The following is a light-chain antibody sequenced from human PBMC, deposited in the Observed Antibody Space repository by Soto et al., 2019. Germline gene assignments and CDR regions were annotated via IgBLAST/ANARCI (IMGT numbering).Light chain of an antibody. CDR1: QSVTID. Sequence: EIVMTQSPATVPVSPGERVILSCRASQSVTIDLAWYQQKPGQAPRLLIFDATKRVTGIPARFSGSGSGTDFTLTISSLEPEDFAVYYCQQRGTFGGGTKVDIK. J-gene: IGKJ4*01. V-gene: IGKV3-11*01. CDR2: DAT. CDR3: QQRGT.